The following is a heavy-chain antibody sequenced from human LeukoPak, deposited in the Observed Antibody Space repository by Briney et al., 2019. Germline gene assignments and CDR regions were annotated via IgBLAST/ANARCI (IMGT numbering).Heavy chain of an antibody. CDR3: ARDVGYYYGSGSYSYYYGMDV. J-gene: IGHJ6*04. CDR1: GFTFSSYA. V-gene: IGHV3-30*04. CDR2: ISYDGSNK. D-gene: IGHD3-10*01. Sequence: GGSLRLSCAASGFTFSSYAMHWVRQGPGKGLERVAVISYDGSNKYYADSVKGRFTISRDNSKNTLYLQMNSLRAEDTAVYYCARDVGYYYGSGSYSYYYGMDVWGKGTTVTVSS.